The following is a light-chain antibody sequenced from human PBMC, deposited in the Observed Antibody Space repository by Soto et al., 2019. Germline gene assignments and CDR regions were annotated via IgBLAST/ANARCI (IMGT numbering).Light chain of an antibody. CDR2: GAS. Sequence: EIVITQSPATLSVSPGERATLSCRASQSVSSNLAWYQQKPGQAPRLLIYGASTRATGIPARFSGSGSGTEFTLTISSLQSEDFAVYYCQQYNNGTPITFAQGTLLET. CDR3: QQYNNGTPIT. J-gene: IGKJ5*01. V-gene: IGKV3-15*01. CDR1: QSVSSN.